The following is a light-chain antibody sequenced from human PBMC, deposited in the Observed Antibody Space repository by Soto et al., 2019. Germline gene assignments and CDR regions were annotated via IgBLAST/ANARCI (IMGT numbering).Light chain of an antibody. J-gene: IGKJ1*01. CDR2: DAS. Sequence: DIQMTQSPACLSSSLGDIVSITCQASQDISNYLNWHQQKPGKAPKLLIYDASNLETGVPSRFSGSGSGTDFTFTISSLQPEDIATYYCQQSYSTPRTFGQGTKVDIK. CDR3: QQSYSTPRT. CDR1: QDISNY. V-gene: IGKV1-33*01.